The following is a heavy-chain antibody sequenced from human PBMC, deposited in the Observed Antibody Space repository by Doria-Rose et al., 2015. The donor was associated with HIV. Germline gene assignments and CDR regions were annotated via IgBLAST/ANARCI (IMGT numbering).Heavy chain of an antibody. D-gene: IGHD6-13*01. Sequence: QITLKESGPVLVKPTETLTLTCTVSGVSLSSPGMGVSWIRQPPGKAPEWLANIFSDNERSYRTSLKSRLTISRVTSKSQVVLTMTDMYPVDTATYYCARIKSGRWYHKYYFDFWGQGTLVIVSA. V-gene: IGHV2-26*01. CDR2: IFSDNER. CDR1: GVSLSSPGMG. J-gene: IGHJ4*02. CDR3: ARIKSGRWYHKYYFDF.